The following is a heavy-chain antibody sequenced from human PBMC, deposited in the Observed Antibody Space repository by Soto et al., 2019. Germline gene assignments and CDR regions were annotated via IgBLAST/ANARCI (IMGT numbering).Heavy chain of an antibody. V-gene: IGHV3-30-3*01. J-gene: IGHJ3*02. CDR1: GFTFSSYA. CDR3: ARGPPPLGRTGELLLPGLLGAFDI. CDR2: ISYDGSNK. D-gene: IGHD2-15*01. Sequence: GGSLRLSCAASGFTFSSYAMHWVRQAPGKGLEWVAVISYDGSNKYYADSVKGRFTISRVNSKTTPYLQMNSLRAEDTAVYYCARGPPPLGRTGELLLPGLLGAFDIWGQGTMVTVSS.